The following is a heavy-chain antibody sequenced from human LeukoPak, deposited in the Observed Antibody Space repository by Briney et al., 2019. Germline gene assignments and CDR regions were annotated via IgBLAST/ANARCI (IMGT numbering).Heavy chain of an antibody. Sequence: PGGSLRLSCAASEFTFSDHYMDWVRQAPGKGLEWVGRSRDKANSYSTEYAASVEGRFTVSRDDSKNLFYLQMNSLRTEDTAVYYCVNRGYPAAFDIWGQGTTVTVSS. J-gene: IGHJ3*02. CDR1: EFTFSDHY. CDR3: VNRGYPAAFDI. CDR2: SRDKANSYST. V-gene: IGHV3-72*01. D-gene: IGHD5-18*01.